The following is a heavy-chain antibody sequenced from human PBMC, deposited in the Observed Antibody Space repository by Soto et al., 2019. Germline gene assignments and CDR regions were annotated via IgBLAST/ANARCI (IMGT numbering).Heavy chain of an antibody. V-gene: IGHV1-69*13. J-gene: IGHJ6*02. CDR1: GGTFSSYA. CDR2: VIPIFGTA. CDR3: ARCPVGYCSSTSCTKAKYYYYYYGMDV. D-gene: IGHD2-2*01. Sequence: SVKVSCKASGGTFSSYAISWVRQAPGQGLEWMGGVIPIFGTANYAQKFQGRVTITADESTSTAYMELSSLRSEDTAVYYCARCPVGYCSSTSCTKAKYYYYYYGMDVWGQGTTVTVSS.